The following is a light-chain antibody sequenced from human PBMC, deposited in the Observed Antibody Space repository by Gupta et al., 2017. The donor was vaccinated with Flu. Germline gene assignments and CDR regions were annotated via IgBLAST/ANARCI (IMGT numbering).Light chain of an antibody. J-gene: IGKJ1*01. CDR2: GAS. CDR3: HQYINSPG. V-gene: IGKV3-20*01. Sequence: EIVLTQSPGTLSLSPGQRATLSCRASQTVSSSYLAWYQQRPGQPPRLLIYGASNRATGIPDRFGGSGSGTDFTLTISRLEPEYSAVYYCHQYINSPGFGQGTKVEIK. CDR1: QTVSSSY.